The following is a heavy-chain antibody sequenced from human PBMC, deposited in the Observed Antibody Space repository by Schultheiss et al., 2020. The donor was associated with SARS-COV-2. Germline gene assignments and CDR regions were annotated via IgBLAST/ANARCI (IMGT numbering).Heavy chain of an antibody. J-gene: IGHJ4*02. V-gene: IGHV3-15*01. D-gene: IGHD2-15*01. Sequence: GGSLRLSCAASGFTFSNAWMSWVRQAPGKGLEWVGRIKSKTDGGTTDYAAPVKGRFTISRDDSKNTLYLQMNSLKTEDTAVYYCTTYCSGGSCYQADYWGQGTLVTVSS. CDR3: TTYCSGGSCYQADY. CDR2: IKSKTDGGTT. CDR1: GFTFSNAW.